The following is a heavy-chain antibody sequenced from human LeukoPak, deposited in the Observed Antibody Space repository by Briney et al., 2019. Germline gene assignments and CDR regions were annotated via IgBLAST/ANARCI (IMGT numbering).Heavy chain of an antibody. Sequence: SETLSLTCTVSGGSISSGVYYWSWIRQPPGKGLEWIGYIYYSGSTYYNPSLKSRVTISVDTSKNQFSLKLSSVTAADTAVYYCARSIAVASVPFDPWGQGTLVTVSS. D-gene: IGHD6-19*01. J-gene: IGHJ5*02. CDR3: ARSIAVASVPFDP. V-gene: IGHV4-30-4*08. CDR2: IYYSGST. CDR1: GGSISSGVYY.